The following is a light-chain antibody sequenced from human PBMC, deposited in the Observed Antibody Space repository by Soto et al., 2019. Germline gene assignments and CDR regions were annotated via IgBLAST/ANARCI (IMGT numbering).Light chain of an antibody. CDR3: QQSNSVPPT. V-gene: IGKV1-39*01. J-gene: IGKJ1*01. CDR1: QSIGTS. Sequence: DIQMTQSPSSLSASVGDRVTITCRASQSIGTSLNWYQQKPGKAPKFLIYAVSRLQSGVPSRFTGSGSGTDFTLTISSLQPEDVATYYCQQSNSVPPTFGQGTKVEIK. CDR2: AVS.